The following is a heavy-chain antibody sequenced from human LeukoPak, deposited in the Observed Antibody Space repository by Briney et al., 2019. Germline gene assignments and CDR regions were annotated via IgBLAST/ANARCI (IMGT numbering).Heavy chain of an antibody. J-gene: IGHJ4*02. D-gene: IGHD5-18*01. CDR2: INPSGGST. Sequence: ASVKVSCKASGYTFTSYYMHWGRQPPGQGLGGMGIINPSGGSTSYAQKFQGRVTMTRDTSTSTVYMELSSLRSEDTAVYYCARSVDTAMSYWGQGTLVTVSS. CDR3: ARSVDTAMSY. CDR1: GYTFTSYY. V-gene: IGHV1-46*01.